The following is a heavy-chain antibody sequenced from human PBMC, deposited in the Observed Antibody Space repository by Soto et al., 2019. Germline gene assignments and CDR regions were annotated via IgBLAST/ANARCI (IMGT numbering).Heavy chain of an antibody. CDR3: ARAWGPFDM. CDR1: GFSFSTYG. V-gene: IGHV3-33*01. J-gene: IGHJ3*02. Sequence: HPGGSLRLSCAASGFSFSTYGMHWVRQAPGRGLEWVAVIWFDGSNKFYADSVKGRFTISRDNSQNMLYLQMNSLRVEDTALYSWARAWGPFDMWGKGTMATVSS. CDR2: IWFDGSNK. D-gene: IGHD7-27*01.